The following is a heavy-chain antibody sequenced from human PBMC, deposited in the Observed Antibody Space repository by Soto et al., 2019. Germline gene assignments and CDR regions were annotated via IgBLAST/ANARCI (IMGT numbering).Heavy chain of an antibody. D-gene: IGHD2-21*01. J-gene: IGHJ5*01. Sequence: PTDSRTCAICGGRDSTNTAWAWNKKTPSRGLEWLGRTFYRSRWYNDYAVSVSSRITISLDTSKNQFSLQLNSETPEDTAVYYCARGLYGGDWYAIDSWGQGTLVTVSS. V-gene: IGHV6-1*01. CDR1: GGRDSTNTA. CDR3: ARGLYGGDWYAIDS. CDR2: TFYRSRWYN.